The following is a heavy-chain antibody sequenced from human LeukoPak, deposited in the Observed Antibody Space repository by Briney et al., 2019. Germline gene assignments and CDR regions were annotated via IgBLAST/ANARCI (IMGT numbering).Heavy chain of an antibody. CDR2: ISAYNGNT. V-gene: IGHV1-18*01. CDR1: GYTFTSYG. D-gene: IGHD3-22*01. J-gene: IGHJ4*02. CDR3: ARDKGVDYDSRDYYFDY. Sequence: ASVKVSCKASGYTFTSYGISWVRQAPGQGLEWMGWISAYNGNTNYAQKLQGRVTMTTDTSTSTAYMKLRSLRSDDTAVYYCARDKGVDYDSRDYYFDYWGQGTLVTVSS.